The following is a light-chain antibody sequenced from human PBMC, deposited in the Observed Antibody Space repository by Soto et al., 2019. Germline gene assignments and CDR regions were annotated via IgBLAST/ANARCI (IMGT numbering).Light chain of an antibody. CDR2: GAF. CDR1: QSVSDN. CDR3: QQYKKWPRLT. J-gene: IGKJ4*01. Sequence: EIVMTQSPATLSVSPGERATLSCRASQSVSDNLAWYQQKPGQGPRLLIYGAFTRATGIPARFSGSGSGTEFTLTISSLQSEDFAVYYCQQYKKWPRLTFGGGTKVEIK. V-gene: IGKV3-15*01.